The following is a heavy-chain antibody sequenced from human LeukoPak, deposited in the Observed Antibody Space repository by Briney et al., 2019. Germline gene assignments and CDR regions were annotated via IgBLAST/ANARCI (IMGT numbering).Heavy chain of an antibody. J-gene: IGHJ4*02. CDR2: INHSGST. V-gene: IGHV4-34*01. CDR3: ASDHSSGYQGY. D-gene: IGHD3-22*01. Sequence: PSETLSLTCAVYGGSFSGYYWSWIRQPPGKGLEWIGEINHSGSTNYNPSLKSRVTISVDTSKNQFSLKLSSVTAADTAVYYCASDHSSGYQGYWGQGTLVTVSS. CDR1: GGSFSGYY.